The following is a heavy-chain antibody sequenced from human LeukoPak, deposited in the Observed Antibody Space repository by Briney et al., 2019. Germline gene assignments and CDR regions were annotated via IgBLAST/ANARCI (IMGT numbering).Heavy chain of an antibody. D-gene: IGHD6-19*01. CDR2: IRYDGSSK. V-gene: IGHV3-30*02. Sequence: GGSLRLSCAASGFTFGSYAMHWVRQAPGKGLEWVAFIRYDGSSKYYADSVKGRFTISRDNSKNTLYLQMNSLRAEDTAVYYCAKDGDRSGWLYYFDYWGQGTLVTVSS. J-gene: IGHJ4*02. CDR3: AKDGDRSGWLYYFDY. CDR1: GFTFGSYA.